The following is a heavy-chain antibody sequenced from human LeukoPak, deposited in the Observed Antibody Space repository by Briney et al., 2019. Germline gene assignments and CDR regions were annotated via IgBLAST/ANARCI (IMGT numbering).Heavy chain of an antibody. CDR3: ARPQGSWGVAGRTDY. D-gene: IGHD6-19*01. CDR2: ISSSSSYI. Sequence: PGGSLRLSCAASGFTFSSYSMNWVRQAPGKGLEWVSSISSSSSYIYYADSVKGRFTISRDNAKNSLYLQMNSLRAEDTAVYYCARPQGSWGVAGRTDYWGQGTLVTVSS. J-gene: IGHJ4*02. CDR1: GFTFSSYS. V-gene: IGHV3-21*01.